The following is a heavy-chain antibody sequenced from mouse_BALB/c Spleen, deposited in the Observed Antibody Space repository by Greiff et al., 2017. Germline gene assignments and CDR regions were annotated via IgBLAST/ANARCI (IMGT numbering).Heavy chain of an antibody. J-gene: IGHJ4*01. CDR1: GYSFTDYI. Sequence: EVQLQESGPELVKPGASVKISCKASGYSFTDYIMLWVKQSHGKSLEWIGNINPYYGSTSYNLKFKGKATLTVDKSSSTAYMQLNSLTSEDSAVYYCARGYYGSSYAMDYWGQGTSVTVSS. D-gene: IGHD1-1*01. CDR3: ARGYYGSSYAMDY. CDR2: INPYYGST. V-gene: IGHV1-39*01.